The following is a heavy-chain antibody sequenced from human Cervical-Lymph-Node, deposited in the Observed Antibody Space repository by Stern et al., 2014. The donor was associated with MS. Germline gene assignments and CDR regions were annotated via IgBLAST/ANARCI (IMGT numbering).Heavy chain of an antibody. CDR3: AAEPMYYYDSVGAFDI. CDR2: ILVGSGNT. Sequence: QLVQSGPEVKKPGTSVKVSCKASGFTFTSSAVQWVRQARGPRLEWIGCILVGSGNTNYAQKFQERVTITRDMSTSTAYMELSSLRSEDTAVYYCAAEPMYYYDSVGAFDIWGQGTMVTVSS. V-gene: IGHV1-58*01. D-gene: IGHD3-22*01. CDR1: GFTFTSSA. J-gene: IGHJ3*02.